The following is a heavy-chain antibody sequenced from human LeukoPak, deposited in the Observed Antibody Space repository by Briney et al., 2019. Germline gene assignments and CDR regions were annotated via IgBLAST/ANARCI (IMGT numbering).Heavy chain of an antibody. CDR3: ARDLMDYYDSSGYYYRVFDY. V-gene: IGHV4-38-2*02. D-gene: IGHD3-22*01. CDR2: IYYSGST. J-gene: IGHJ4*02. Sequence: PSETLSLTCTVSGYSISTGYYWDWIRQPPGKGLEWIGSIYYSGSTYYNPSLKSRVTISVDTSKNQFSLKLSSVTAADTAVYYCARDLMDYYDSSGYYYRVFDYWGQGTLVTVSS. CDR1: GYSISTGYY.